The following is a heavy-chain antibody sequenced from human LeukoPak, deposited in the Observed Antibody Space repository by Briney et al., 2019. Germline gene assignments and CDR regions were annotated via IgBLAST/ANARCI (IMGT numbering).Heavy chain of an antibody. J-gene: IGHJ4*02. CDR3: ARDRHDTYYYDSSGYTY. D-gene: IGHD3-22*01. CDR2: ISADNGNT. CDR1: GYTFTSYG. Sequence: ASVNVSCKASGYTFTSYGISWVRQAPGQGLEWMGWISADNGNTNYAQNLQGRVTMTTDTSTSTAYMEMRSLRSDDTAVFYCARDRHDTYYYDSSGYTYWGQGTLVTVSS. V-gene: IGHV1-18*01.